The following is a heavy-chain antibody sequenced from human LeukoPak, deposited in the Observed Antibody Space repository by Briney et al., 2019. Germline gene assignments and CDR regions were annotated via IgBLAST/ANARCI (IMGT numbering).Heavy chain of an antibody. J-gene: IGHJ4*02. CDR2: IRYDGSNK. CDR3: AKDHPQVRGVIDY. D-gene: IGHD3-10*01. V-gene: IGHV3-30*02. CDR1: GFTFSSYG. Sequence: PGGSLRLSCAASGFTFSSYGMHWVRQAPGKGLEWVAFIRYDGSNKYYADSVKGRFTISRDNSKNTLYLQMNSLRAEDTAVYYCAKDHPQVRGVIDYWGQGTLVTVSS.